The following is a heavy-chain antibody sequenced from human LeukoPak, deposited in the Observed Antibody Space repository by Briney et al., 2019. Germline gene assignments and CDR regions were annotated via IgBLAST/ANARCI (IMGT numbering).Heavy chain of an antibody. CDR2: ISYDGSNK. CDR3: AKIGQWTEGY. V-gene: IGHV3-30*18. CDR1: GFTFSSYG. J-gene: IGHJ4*02. Sequence: PGGSLRLSCAASGFTFSSYGMHWVRQAPGKGLEWVAVISYDGSNKYYADSVKGRFTISRDNSKNTLYLQMNSLRAEDTAVYYCAKIGQWTEGYWGQGTLVTVSS. D-gene: IGHD6-19*01.